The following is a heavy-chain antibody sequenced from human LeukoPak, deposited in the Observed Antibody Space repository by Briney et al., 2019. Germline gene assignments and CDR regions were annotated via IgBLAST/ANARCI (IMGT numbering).Heavy chain of an antibody. CDR2: ISTGSSTT. Sequence: GGSLRLSCAASEFAFSTYNMNWFRQAPGKGLEWVSYISTGSSTTYYADSVKGRFTISRDNVENSLYLQMNSLRDEDTAVYYCARVAAGYSVNYFDYWGQGTLVTVSS. D-gene: IGHD4-23*01. J-gene: IGHJ4*02. CDR3: ARVAAGYSVNYFDY. V-gene: IGHV3-48*02. CDR1: EFAFSTYN.